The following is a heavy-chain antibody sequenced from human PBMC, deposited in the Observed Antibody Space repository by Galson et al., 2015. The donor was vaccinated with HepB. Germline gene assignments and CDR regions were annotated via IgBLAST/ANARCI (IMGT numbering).Heavy chain of an antibody. CDR3: AKDHYDFWSGYFSWFDP. D-gene: IGHD3-3*01. CDR1: GFTFSSYA. Sequence: SLRLSCAASGFTFSSYAMSWVRQAPGKGLEWVSAISGSGGSTYYADSVKGRFTISRDNSKNTLYLQMNSLRAEDTAVYYCAKDHYDFWSGYFSWFDPWGQGTLVTVSS. J-gene: IGHJ5*02. V-gene: IGHV3-23*01. CDR2: ISGSGGST.